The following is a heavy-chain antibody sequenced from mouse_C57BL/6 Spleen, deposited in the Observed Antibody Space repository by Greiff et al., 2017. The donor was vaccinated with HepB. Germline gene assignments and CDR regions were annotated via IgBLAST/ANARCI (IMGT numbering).Heavy chain of an antibody. Sequence: VQLQQSGAELARPGASVKLSCKASGYTFTSYGISWVKQRTGQGLEWIGEIYPRSGNTYYNEKFKGKATLTADKSSSTAYMDLRSLTSEDSAVYFCARSGDYHDGYWDYWGQGTSVTVSS. V-gene: IGHV1-81*01. CDR3: ARSGDYHDGYWDY. CDR1: GYTFTSYG. D-gene: IGHD1-1*01. CDR2: IYPRSGNT. J-gene: IGHJ4*01.